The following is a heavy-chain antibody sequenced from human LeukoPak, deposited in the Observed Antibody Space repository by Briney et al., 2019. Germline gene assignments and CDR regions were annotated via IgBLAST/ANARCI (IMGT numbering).Heavy chain of an antibody. J-gene: IGHJ4*02. D-gene: IGHD6-19*01. V-gene: IGHV4-34*01. CDR2: INHSGST. CDR3: AGIAVAGTADY. Sequence: PSETLSLTCAVYGGSFSGYYWSWIRQPPGKGLEWIGEINHSGSTNYNPSLKSRVTISVDTSKSQFSLNLSSVTAADTAVYYCAGIAVAGTADYWGQGTLVTVSS. CDR1: GGSFSGYY.